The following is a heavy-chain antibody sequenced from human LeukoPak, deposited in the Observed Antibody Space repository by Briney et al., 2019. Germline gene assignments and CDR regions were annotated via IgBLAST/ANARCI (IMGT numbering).Heavy chain of an antibody. Sequence: AGGSLRLSCAASGFTFSSYAMSWVRQAPGKGLEWVSAISGSGGSTYYADSVKGRFTISRDNSKNTLYLQMNSLRAEDTAVYYCARAVPSEFDWLALKGFDYWGQGTLVTVSS. CDR2: ISGSGGST. D-gene: IGHD3-9*01. J-gene: IGHJ4*02. CDR1: GFTFSSYA. CDR3: ARAVPSEFDWLALKGFDY. V-gene: IGHV3-23*01.